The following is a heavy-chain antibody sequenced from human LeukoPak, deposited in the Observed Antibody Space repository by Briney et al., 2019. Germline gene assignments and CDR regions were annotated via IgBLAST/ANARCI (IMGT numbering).Heavy chain of an antibody. CDR3: ARDSELGAAFDI. CDR1: GRSISSSSYY. CDR2: IYYSGST. D-gene: IGHD1-26*01. V-gene: IGHV4-39*07. Sequence: SETLSLTCTVSGRSISSSSYYWGWIRQPPGKGLEWIGSIYYSGSTYYNPSLKSRVTISVDTSKNQFSLKLSSVTAADTAVYYCARDSELGAAFDIWGQGTMVTVSS. J-gene: IGHJ3*02.